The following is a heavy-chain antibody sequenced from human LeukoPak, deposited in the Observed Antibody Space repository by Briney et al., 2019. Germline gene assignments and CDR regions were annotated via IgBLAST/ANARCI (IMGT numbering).Heavy chain of an antibody. J-gene: IGHJ4*02. Sequence: SETLSLTCTVSGGSISSSSYYWGWIRQPPGKGLEWIGSIYYSGSTYYNPSLKSRVTISVDTSKNQFSLKLSSVTAADTAVYYCARGDFDYWGQGTQVTVSS. CDR2: IYYSGST. CDR1: GGSISSSSYY. CDR3: ARGDFDY. V-gene: IGHV4-39*01.